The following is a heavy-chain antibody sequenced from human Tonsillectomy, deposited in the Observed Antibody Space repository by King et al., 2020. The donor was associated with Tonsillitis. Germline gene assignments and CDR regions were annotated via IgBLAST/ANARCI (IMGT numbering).Heavy chain of an antibody. J-gene: IGHJ3*02. Sequence: VQLQESGGGLVQPGGSLRLSCAASGFTFSSYDMHWVRQATGKGLEWVSAIGTAGDTYYPGSVKGRFTISRENAKNSLYLQMNSLRAGDTAVYYCARGGPSFAFDIWGQGTMVTVSS. CDR1: GFTFSSYD. CDR3: ARGGPSFAFDI. V-gene: IGHV3-13*01. D-gene: IGHD1-26*01. CDR2: IGTAGDT.